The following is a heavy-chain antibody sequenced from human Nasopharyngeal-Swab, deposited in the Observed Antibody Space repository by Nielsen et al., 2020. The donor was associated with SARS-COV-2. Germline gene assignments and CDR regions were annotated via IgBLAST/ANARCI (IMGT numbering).Heavy chain of an antibody. J-gene: IGHJ5*02. V-gene: IGHV4-34*01. D-gene: IGHD6-13*01. Sequence: SETLSLTCAVYGGSLSGYYWNWIRKPTGKGMEWIGEINHSGRTNYNPSLKSRVTISLDTSKNQFSLKLSSVTAADTAVYYCARSRYTSSWYGVRNWFDPWGQGTLVTVSS. CDR3: ARSRYTSSWYGVRNWFDP. CDR1: GGSLSGYY. CDR2: INHSGRT.